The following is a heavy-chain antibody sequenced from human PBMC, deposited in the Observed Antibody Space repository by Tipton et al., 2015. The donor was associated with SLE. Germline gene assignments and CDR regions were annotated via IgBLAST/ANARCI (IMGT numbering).Heavy chain of an antibody. V-gene: IGHV4-34*01. CDR3: ARGAKERITLVRVRPYYFDY. Sequence: TLSLTCAVYVGSFSVYYWSWIRQPPGKGLEWIGESNPSGNTNYNPSLKSRVTLSVDTSKNQLSLKLSSVTAADTAVYYWARGAKERITLVRVRPYYFDYRGQGSLVTVSS. CDR1: VGSFSVYY. J-gene: IGHJ4*01. D-gene: IGHD3-10*01. CDR2: SNPSGNT.